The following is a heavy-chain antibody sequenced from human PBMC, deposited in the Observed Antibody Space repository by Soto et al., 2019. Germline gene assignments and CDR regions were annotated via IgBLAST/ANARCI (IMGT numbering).Heavy chain of an antibody. CDR1: GFTFSDYD. Sequence: QVQLAESGGGLVEPGGYLRISCAASGFTFSDYDMSWIRQSPGKGLEWVSFVSSSGTTMYFAASVKGRFTISRDNAKNSLSLQMNSLRAEDTAVYYCARMGPRAARPSYWGQGTLVTVSS. CDR2: VSSSGTTM. V-gene: IGHV3-11*01. D-gene: IGHD6-6*01. J-gene: IGHJ4*02. CDR3: ARMGPRAARPSY.